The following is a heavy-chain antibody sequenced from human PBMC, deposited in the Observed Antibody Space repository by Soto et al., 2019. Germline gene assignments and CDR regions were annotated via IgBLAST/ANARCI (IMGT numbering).Heavy chain of an antibody. D-gene: IGHD3-3*01. CDR1: GFTFSSYS. J-gene: IGHJ5*02. CDR3: ARVRNDFWSGYYRKLVRAPFDP. CDR2: ISSSSSYI. V-gene: IGHV3-21*01. Sequence: GGSLRLSCAASGFTFSSYSMNWVRQAPGKGLEWVSSISSSSSYIYYADSVKGRFTISRDNAKNSLYLQMNSLRAEDTAVYYCARVRNDFWSGYYRKLVRAPFDPWGQGTLVTVSS.